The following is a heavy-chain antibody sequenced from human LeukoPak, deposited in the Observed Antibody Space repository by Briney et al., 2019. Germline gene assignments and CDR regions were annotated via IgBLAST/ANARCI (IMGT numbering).Heavy chain of an antibody. CDR2: IYYSGST. Sequence: SETLSLTCTVSGGSISSYYWSWIRQPPGKGLEWIGYIYYSGSTNYNPSLKSRVTISVDTSKNRFSLKLSSVTAADTAVYYCARELLGYCSGGSCYSGFIDYWGQGTLVTVSS. CDR3: ARELLGYCSGGSCYSGFIDY. J-gene: IGHJ4*02. CDR1: GGSISSYY. D-gene: IGHD2-15*01. V-gene: IGHV4-59*01.